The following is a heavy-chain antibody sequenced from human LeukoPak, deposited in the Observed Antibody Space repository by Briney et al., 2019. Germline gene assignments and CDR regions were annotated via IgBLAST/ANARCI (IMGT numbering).Heavy chain of an antibody. CDR2: IYTSGST. CDR3: ARDWRIAVAGHNYFDP. Sequence: SETLSLTCTVSGGSISSGSYHWSWIRQPAGEGLEWIGRIYTSGSTKYNPSLKSRVTISVDTSKNQFSLKLSSVTAADTAVYYCARDWRIAVAGHNYFDPWGLGTLVTVSS. CDR1: GGSISSGSYH. V-gene: IGHV4-61*02. D-gene: IGHD6-19*01. J-gene: IGHJ5*02.